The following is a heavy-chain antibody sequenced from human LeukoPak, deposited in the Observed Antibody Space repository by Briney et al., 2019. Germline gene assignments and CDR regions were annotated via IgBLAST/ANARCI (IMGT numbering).Heavy chain of an antibody. CDR1: GFTFSSYA. CDR3: ASQKSRGWFDY. V-gene: IGHV3-23*01. J-gene: IGHJ4*02. CDR2: ISGSSGGT. D-gene: IGHD3-22*01. Sequence: GGSLRLSCAASGFTFSSYAMSWVRQAPGKGLEWVSAISGSSGGTYYADSVKGRFTISRDNSKNTLYLQMNSLTAEDTAVYSCASQKSRGWFDYWGQGTLVTVSS.